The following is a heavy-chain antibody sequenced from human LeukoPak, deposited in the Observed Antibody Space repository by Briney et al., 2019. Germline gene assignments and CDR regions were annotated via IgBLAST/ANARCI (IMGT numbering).Heavy chain of an antibody. CDR2: IYYSGST. V-gene: IGHV4-39*07. D-gene: IGHD3-10*01. J-gene: IGHJ3*02. Sequence: SETLPLTCTVSGGSISNNNYYWGWIRQPPGKGLEWIGNIYYSGSTYYNPSLKSRVTISVDTSKNQFSLKLSSVTAADTAVYYCARYYYGSISTFDMWGQGTMVTVSS. CDR1: GGSISNNNYY. CDR3: ARYYYGSISTFDM.